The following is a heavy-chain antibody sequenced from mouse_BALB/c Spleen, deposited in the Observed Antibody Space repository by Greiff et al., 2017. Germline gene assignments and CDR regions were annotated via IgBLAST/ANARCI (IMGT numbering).Heavy chain of an antibody. J-gene: IGHJ2*01. CDR3: TRGLGDY. Sequence: LQQPGSELVRPGASVKLSCKASGYTFTSYWMHWVKQRHGQGLEWIGNIYPGSGSTNYDEKFKSKGTLTVDTSSSTAYMHLSSLTSEDSAVYYCTRGLGDYWGQGTTLTVSS. CDR1: GYTFTSYW. V-gene: IGHV1S22*01. D-gene: IGHD3-1*01. CDR2: IYPGSGST.